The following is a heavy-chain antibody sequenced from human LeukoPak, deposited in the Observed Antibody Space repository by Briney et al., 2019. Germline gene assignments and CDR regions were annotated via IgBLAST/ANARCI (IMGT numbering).Heavy chain of an antibody. CDR2: IYSGGST. CDR3: ARSEYSSSSSYYYGMDV. D-gene: IGHD6-6*01. CDR1: GFTVSSNY. V-gene: IGHV3-53*04. Sequence: GGSLRLFCAASGFTVSSNYMSWVRQAPGKGLEWVSVIYSGGSTYYADSVKGRFTISRHNSKNTLYLQMNSLRAEDTAVYYCARSEYSSSSSYYYGMDVWGQGTTVTVSS. J-gene: IGHJ6*02.